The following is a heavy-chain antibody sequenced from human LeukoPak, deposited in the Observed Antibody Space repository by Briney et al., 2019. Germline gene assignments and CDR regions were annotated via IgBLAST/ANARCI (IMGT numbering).Heavy chain of an antibody. CDR1: GFSFSTYS. D-gene: IGHD3-10*01. CDR2: IENSRKYT. Sequence: GGSLRLSCAASGFSFSTYSMNWVRQAPGEGLEWVSYIENSRKYTYYADSVKGRFTISRDNAKNSLYLQMNNLRAEDTAVYYCARDLDGSGKALDYWGQGTLVTVSS. CDR3: ARDLDGSGKALDY. V-gene: IGHV3-21*05. J-gene: IGHJ4*02.